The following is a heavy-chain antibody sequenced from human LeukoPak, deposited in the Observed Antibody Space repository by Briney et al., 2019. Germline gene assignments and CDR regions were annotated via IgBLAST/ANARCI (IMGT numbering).Heavy chain of an antibody. CDR1: GGSISSSSYF. J-gene: IGHJ4*02. CDR3: ARLIRYFDWFPFDY. CDR2: IHYSGST. V-gene: IGHV4-39*01. Sequence: PSETLSLTCIVSGGSISSSSYFWGWIRQPPGKGLEWIGSIHYSGSTYYNPSLKSRVTISVDTSKNQCSLKLSSVTAADTAVYYCARLIRYFDWFPFDYWGQGTLVTVSS. D-gene: IGHD3-9*01.